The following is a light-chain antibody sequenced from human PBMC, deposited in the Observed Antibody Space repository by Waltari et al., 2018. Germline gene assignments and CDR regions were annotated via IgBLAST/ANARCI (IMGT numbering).Light chain of an antibody. Sequence: QSALTQPASVSGSPGQSITISCTGTSSDVGGYNYVSWYQQHPGKAPKLMIYDVSKRPSGVSNRFSGSKSGNTASLTISGLQAEDEADYDCSSYTSSSTIYVFGSGTKVTVL. J-gene: IGLJ1*01. CDR3: SSYTSSSTIYV. V-gene: IGLV2-14*01. CDR2: DVS. CDR1: SSDVGGYNY.